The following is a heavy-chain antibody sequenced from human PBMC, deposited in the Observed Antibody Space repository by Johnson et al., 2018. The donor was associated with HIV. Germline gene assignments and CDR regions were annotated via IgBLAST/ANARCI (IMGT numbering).Heavy chain of an antibody. D-gene: IGHD6-13*01. J-gene: IGHJ3*02. V-gene: IGHV3-30*02. CDR3: ARDRLYSSTWYAWDNDAFDI. CDR1: GFTFSSYG. Sequence: QVQLVESGGGVVQPGGSLRLSCAASGFTFSSYGMHWVRQAPGKGLEWVAFIRYAGSNKYYADSVKGRFTISRDNAKNSLYLQMNSLRADDTAVYYCARDRLYSSTWYAWDNDAFDIWGQGIMVTVSS. CDR2: IRYAGSNK.